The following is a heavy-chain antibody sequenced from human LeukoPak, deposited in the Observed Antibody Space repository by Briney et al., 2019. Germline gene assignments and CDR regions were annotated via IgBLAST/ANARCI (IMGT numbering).Heavy chain of an antibody. Sequence: PVASVKVSCKASGGTFSSYAISWVRQAPGQGLEWMGRIIPIFGTANYAQKFQGRVTITTDESTSTAYMELSSLRSEDTAVYYCARDGEAVAGNNLDYWGQGTLVTVSS. CDR1: GGTFSSYA. CDR3: ARDGEAVAGNNLDY. D-gene: IGHD6-19*01. J-gene: IGHJ4*02. V-gene: IGHV1-69*05. CDR2: IIPIFGTA.